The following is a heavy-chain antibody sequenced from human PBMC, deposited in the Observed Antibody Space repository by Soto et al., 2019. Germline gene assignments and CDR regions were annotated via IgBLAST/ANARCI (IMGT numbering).Heavy chain of an antibody. CDR2: IIPIFGTA. J-gene: IGHJ4*02. CDR3: AREGVSIFGVVHTYYFDY. D-gene: IGHD3-3*01. Sequence: SVKVSCKASGGTFSSYAISWVRQAPGQGLEWMGGIIPIFGTANYAQKFQGRVTITADESTSTAYMELSSLRSEDTAVYYCAREGVSIFGVVHTYYFDYWGQGTLVTVS. V-gene: IGHV1-69*13. CDR1: GGTFSSYA.